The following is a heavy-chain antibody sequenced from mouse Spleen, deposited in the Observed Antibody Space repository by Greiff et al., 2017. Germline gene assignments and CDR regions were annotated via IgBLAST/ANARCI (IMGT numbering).Heavy chain of an antibody. D-gene: IGHD2-1*01. CDR1: GYTFTDYY. J-gene: IGHJ4*01. V-gene: IGHV1-26*01. Sequence: EVQLQQSGPELVKPGASVKISCKASGYTFTDYYMNWVKQSHGKSLEWIGDINPNNGGTSYNQKFKGKATLTVDKSSSTAYMELRSLTSEDSAVYYCARRDYGNWGYAMDYWGQGTSVTVSS. CDR3: ARRDYGNWGYAMDY. CDR2: INPNNGGT.